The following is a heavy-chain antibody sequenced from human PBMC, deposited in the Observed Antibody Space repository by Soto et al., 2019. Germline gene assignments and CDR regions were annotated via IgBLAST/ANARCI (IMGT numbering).Heavy chain of an antibody. CDR2: ISNTGSS. J-gene: IGHJ5*02. Sequence: SETLSHTCTVSGGSISSFYWSWIRQPPGKGLEWIGYISNTGSSNYSPSLESRVTMSVDTSKNQFSLKLNSVTAADTAVYYCAREAWVVITADSPSWFAPWGQGALVT. D-gene: IGHD2-15*01. CDR3: AREAWVVITADSPSWFAP. V-gene: IGHV4-59*01. CDR1: GGSISSFY.